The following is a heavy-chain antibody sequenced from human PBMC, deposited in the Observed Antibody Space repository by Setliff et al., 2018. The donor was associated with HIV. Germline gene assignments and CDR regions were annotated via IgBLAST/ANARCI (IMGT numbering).Heavy chain of an antibody. Sequence: SETLSLTCTVSGGSITSGGYYWSWIRQHPGKGLEWIGYIVYSGRTYYNPSLKSRVSISVDASKNQFSLKLSSLTAADTAVYYCARRPSPYYYYDSTGYSTAFDIWGPGTMVTVSS. J-gene: IGHJ3*02. CDR2: IVYSGRT. CDR3: ARRPSPYYYYDSTGYSTAFDI. CDR1: GGSITSGGYY. D-gene: IGHD3-22*01. V-gene: IGHV4-31*03.